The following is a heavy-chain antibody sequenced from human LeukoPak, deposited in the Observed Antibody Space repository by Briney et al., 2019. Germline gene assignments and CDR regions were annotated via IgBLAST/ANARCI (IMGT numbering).Heavy chain of an antibody. CDR1: GFTFNNYA. CDR2: TSTNGDTT. CDR3: ARGCSGGSCYDY. V-gene: IGHV3-64D*09. Sequence: AGSLRLSCSASGFTFNNYAMHWVRQGPGKELEYVSATSTNGDTTYYTDSVKGRFTISRDNSKNTLSLQMSSLRAEDTAVYYCARGCSGGSCYDYWGQGTLVTVSS. J-gene: IGHJ4*02. D-gene: IGHD2-15*01.